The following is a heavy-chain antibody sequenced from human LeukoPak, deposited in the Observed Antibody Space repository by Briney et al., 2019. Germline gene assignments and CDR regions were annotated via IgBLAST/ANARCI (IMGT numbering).Heavy chain of an antibody. CDR2: IYRGGTA. CDR3: ARGAASGRPGVWYFDL. J-gene: IGHJ2*01. V-gene: IGHV3-53*01. Sequence: PGGSLRLSCAASDFTVSDHYMSWVRQAPGKGLEWVAVIYRGGTADYADSVEGRFTISTVDSKSTVFLQLNSLRADDTAVYYCARGAASGRPGVWYFDLWGRGTLVTVSS. D-gene: IGHD3-10*01. CDR1: DFTVSDHY.